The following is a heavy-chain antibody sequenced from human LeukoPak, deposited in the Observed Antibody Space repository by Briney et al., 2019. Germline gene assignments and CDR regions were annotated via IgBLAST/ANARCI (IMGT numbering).Heavy chain of an antibody. V-gene: IGHV4-59*08. CDR2: IYYSGST. D-gene: IGHD1-14*01. J-gene: IGHJ4*01. CDR1: GGSISSYY. CDR3: AGLNREYPPLAYYLDH. Sequence: SETLSLTCTVSGGSISSYYWSWIRQPPGKGLEWIGYIYYSGSTNYNPSLKSRVTISVDTSKNQFSLKLSSVTAADTAVYYCAGLNREYPPLAYYLDHWGPGTLVTVSS.